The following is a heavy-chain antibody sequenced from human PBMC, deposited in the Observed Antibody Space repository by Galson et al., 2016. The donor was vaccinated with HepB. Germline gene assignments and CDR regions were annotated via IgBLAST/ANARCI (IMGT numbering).Heavy chain of an antibody. CDR3: ARSSYGPFNWFDP. CDR1: GGTFSSSSYY. V-gene: IGHV4-39*01. J-gene: IGHJ5*02. Sequence: ETLSLTCTVSGGTFSSSSYYWGWIRQPPGKGLEWIGYMYYRGSAYYNSSLKSRVTISGDTSKNQFSLNLRSVTATDTAVYSCARSSYGPFNWFDPWGQGILVTVSS. CDR2: MYYRGSA. D-gene: IGHD3-16*01.